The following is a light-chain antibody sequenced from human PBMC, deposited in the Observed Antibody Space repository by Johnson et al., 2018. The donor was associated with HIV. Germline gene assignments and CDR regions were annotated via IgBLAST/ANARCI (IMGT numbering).Light chain of an antibody. V-gene: IGLV1-51*01. CDR2: DND. CDR1: SSNIGKNY. CDR3: ATWDSSLRAYV. J-gene: IGLJ1*01. Sequence: QSVLTQPPSVSAAPRQKVTISCSGSSSNIGKNYVSWYRHLPGTAPKLLIYDNDKRPSGIPDRFSASKSGSSATLGITGLQTGDEADYYCATWDSSLRAYVVGPGTKVTIL.